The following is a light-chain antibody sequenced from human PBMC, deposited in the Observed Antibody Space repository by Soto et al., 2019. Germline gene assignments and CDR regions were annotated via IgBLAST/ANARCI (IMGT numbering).Light chain of an antibody. Sequence: EKVMTQSPATLSVSPGEGATLSCRASQSVSNNLAWYQQKPGQAPRLLIYGASTRAAGIPARFSGSGSGTEFTLTISSLHSEDFAAYYCQQYNNWPLTFGGGTKVDIK. V-gene: IGKV3-15*01. J-gene: IGKJ4*01. CDR1: QSVSNN. CDR2: GAS. CDR3: QQYNNWPLT.